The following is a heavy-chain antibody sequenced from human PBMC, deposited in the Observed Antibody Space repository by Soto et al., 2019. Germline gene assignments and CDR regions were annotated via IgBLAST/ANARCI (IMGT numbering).Heavy chain of an antibody. CDR1: GFTFISYT. V-gene: IGHV3-48*02. J-gene: IGHJ3*02. Sequence: DVQLVESGGGLVQPGGSLRLSCAASGFTFISYTMNWVRQAPGKGLEWISHIGTSVSTMFYAYSVTGRFTISRDNAKNSLYLQMNSLRDEDTAVYFCARDWIYAFDIWGQGTMVTVSS. CDR3: ARDWIYAFDI. CDR2: IGTSVSTM. D-gene: IGHD2-2*03.